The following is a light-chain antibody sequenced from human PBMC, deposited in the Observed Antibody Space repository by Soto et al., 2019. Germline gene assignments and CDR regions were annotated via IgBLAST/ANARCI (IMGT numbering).Light chain of an antibody. CDR3: QQYNNWPPGST. CDR1: QRVSSN. J-gene: IGKJ3*01. V-gene: IGKV3-15*01. CDR2: GAS. Sequence: EIVMTQSPATLSVSPGERATLSCRASQRVSSNLAWYQQKPGQAPRLLIYGASTRATGSAARFSGSGSGTEFTLTNSSQQSEDFSVYYCQQYNNWPPGSTFGHRKKMDMK.